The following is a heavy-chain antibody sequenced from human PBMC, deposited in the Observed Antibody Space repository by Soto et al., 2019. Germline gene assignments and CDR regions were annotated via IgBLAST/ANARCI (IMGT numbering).Heavy chain of an antibody. CDR2: IWYDGSNK. V-gene: IGHV3-30*02. J-gene: IGHJ6*03. Sequence: AGGSLRLSCAASGFTFSSYGMHWVRQAPGKGLEWVAVIWYDGSNKYYADSVKGRFTISRDNSKNTLYLQMNSLRAEDTAVYYCAKSLLRYFDWLDYDYYYMDVWGKGTTVTVSS. CDR1: GFTFSSYG. D-gene: IGHD3-9*01. CDR3: AKSLLRYFDWLDYDYYYMDV.